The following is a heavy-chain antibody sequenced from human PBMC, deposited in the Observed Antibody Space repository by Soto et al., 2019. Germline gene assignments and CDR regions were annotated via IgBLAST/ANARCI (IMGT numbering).Heavy chain of an antibody. J-gene: IGHJ6*02. D-gene: IGHD3-10*01. V-gene: IGHV1-69*02. CDR1: GGTFSSYT. Sequence: ASVKVSCKASGGTFSSYTISWVRQAPGQGLEWMGRIIPILGIANYAQKFQGRVTITADKSTSTAYMELSSLRSEDTAVYYCARGGGGITMVRGVITPIYYYYGMDVWGQGTTVTVSS. CDR2: IIPILGIA. CDR3: ARGGGGITMVRGVITPIYYYYGMDV.